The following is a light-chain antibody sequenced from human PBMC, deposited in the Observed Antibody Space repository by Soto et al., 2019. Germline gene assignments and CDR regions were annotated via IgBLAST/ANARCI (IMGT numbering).Light chain of an antibody. CDR3: SSYAGSTRYV. CDR1: SSDVGGYNY. V-gene: IGLV2-8*01. J-gene: IGLJ1*01. Sequence: QSALTQPPSASGSPGQSVTISCTGSSSDVGGYNYVSWYQQHPGKAPKLMIYEVSKRPSGVPHRFSGSKSGNTASLTVSGLQAEDEADYYCSSYAGSTRYVFRTVTKVTAL. CDR2: EVS.